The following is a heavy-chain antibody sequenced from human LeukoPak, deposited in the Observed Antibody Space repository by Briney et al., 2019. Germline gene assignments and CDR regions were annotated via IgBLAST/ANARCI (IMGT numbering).Heavy chain of an antibody. CDR2: ISGSGGST. CDR3: ASPSYFDPYYYYGMDV. Sequence: GGSLRLSCAASGFTFSSYAMSWVRQAPGKGLEWVSAISGSGGSTYYADSVKGRFTISRDNSKNTLYLQMNSLRAEDTAVYYCASPSYFDPYYYYGMDVWGQGTTVTVSS. D-gene: IGHD3-9*01. J-gene: IGHJ6*02. V-gene: IGHV3-23*01. CDR1: GFTFSSYA.